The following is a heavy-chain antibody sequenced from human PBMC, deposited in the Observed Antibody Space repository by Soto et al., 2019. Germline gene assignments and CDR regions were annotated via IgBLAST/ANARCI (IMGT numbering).Heavy chain of an antibody. V-gene: IGHV4-61*08. CDR2: IYYSGST. CDR1: GGSISSGGYY. J-gene: IGHJ5*02. Sequence: PSETLSLTCTVSGGSISSGGYYWSWIRQHPGKGLEWIGYIYYSGSTNYNPSLKSRVTISVDTSKNQFSLKLSSVTAADTAVYYCARERVLRFLEWPGWFDPWGQGTLVTVSS. CDR3: ARERVLRFLEWPGWFDP. D-gene: IGHD3-3*01.